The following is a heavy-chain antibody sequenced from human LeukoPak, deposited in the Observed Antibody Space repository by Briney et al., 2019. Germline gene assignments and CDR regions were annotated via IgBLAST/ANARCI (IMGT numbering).Heavy chain of an antibody. Sequence: GGSLXLSCAASGFIFSSYAMHWVRQAPGKGREWGAVISYDGSNKYYADSVKGRFTTSRDNSKNTLYLQMNSLRAEDTAVYHCAKTRVRGVISDAFDIWGQGTMVTVSS. CDR3: AKTRVRGVISDAFDI. D-gene: IGHD3-10*01. V-gene: IGHV3-30*18. CDR2: ISYDGSNK. J-gene: IGHJ3*02. CDR1: GFIFSSYA.